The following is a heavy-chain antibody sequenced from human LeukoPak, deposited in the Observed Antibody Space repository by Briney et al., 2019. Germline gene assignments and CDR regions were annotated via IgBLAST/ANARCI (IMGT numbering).Heavy chain of an antibody. Sequence: SETLSLTCTVSGGSISSGDYYWSWIRQPPGKGLEWIGYIYYSGSTYYNPSLKSRVTISVDTSKNQFSLKLSSVTAADTAVYYCARVIVATTGDAFDIWGQGTMVTVSS. CDR2: IYYSGST. J-gene: IGHJ3*02. D-gene: IGHD5-12*01. CDR3: ARVIVATTGDAFDI. CDR1: GGSISSGDYY. V-gene: IGHV4-30-4*01.